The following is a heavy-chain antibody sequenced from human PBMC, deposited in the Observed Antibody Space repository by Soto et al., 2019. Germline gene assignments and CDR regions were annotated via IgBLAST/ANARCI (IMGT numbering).Heavy chain of an antibody. CDR3: ARVRHALRYFDWLPNCFDP. V-gene: IGHV4-30-4*01. Sequence: TLSLTCTFSGVSISSGDYYWSWIRQPPGKGLEWIGYIYYSGSTYYNPSLKSRVTISVDTSKNQFSLKLSSVTAADTAVYYSARVRHALRYFDWLPNCFDPWGQGTLVTVSS. CDR1: GVSISSGDYY. J-gene: IGHJ5*02. D-gene: IGHD3-9*01. CDR2: IYYSGST.